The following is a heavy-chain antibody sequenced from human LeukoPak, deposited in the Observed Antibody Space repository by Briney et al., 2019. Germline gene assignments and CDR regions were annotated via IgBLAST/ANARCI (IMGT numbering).Heavy chain of an antibody. CDR2: ISSSGSTA. Sequence: GGSLRLSCAASGFIFSSYDMTWVRQAPGKGLEWVSYISSSGSTAYYADSVKGRFTISRDDAENSLYLQMNSLRAEDTAVYYCARRFGYWGQGTLVTVSS. V-gene: IGHV3-48*03. J-gene: IGHJ4*02. CDR3: ARRFGY. CDR1: GFIFSSYD.